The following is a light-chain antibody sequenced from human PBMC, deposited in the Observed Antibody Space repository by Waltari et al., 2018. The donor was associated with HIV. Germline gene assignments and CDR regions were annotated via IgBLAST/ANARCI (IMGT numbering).Light chain of an antibody. CDR1: SSDVGGYNY. Sequence: QSALTQPASVSGSPGQSITISCTGTSSDVGGYNYVSWYQQHPGKAPKLMIYDVSNRPSGVSNRVSGSKSGNTASLTISGLQAEDEADYYCSSYTSSSNGVFGTGTKVTVL. CDR2: DVS. CDR3: SSYTSSSNGV. J-gene: IGLJ1*01. V-gene: IGLV2-14*03.